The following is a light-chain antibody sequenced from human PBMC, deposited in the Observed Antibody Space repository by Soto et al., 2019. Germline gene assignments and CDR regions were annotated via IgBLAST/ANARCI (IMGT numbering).Light chain of an antibody. Sequence: QSALTQPRSVSGSPGQSVTISCTGSYSDVGTFYFVSWYQQYPGKGPKLIIYDVTERPSGVPDRFSGSKSGNTASLTISGLQAEDEADYYCCSYAGGYVFEVIFGGGTKVTVL. CDR1: YSDVGTFYF. J-gene: IGLJ2*01. CDR3: CSYAGGYVFEVI. V-gene: IGLV2-11*01. CDR2: DVT.